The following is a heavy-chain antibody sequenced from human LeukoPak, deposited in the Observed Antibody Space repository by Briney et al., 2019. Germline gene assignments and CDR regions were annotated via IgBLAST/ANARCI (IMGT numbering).Heavy chain of an antibody. J-gene: IGHJ3*02. CDR2: IYHSGST. CDR1: GGSISSGGYY. CDR3: ARATAPITIFGVVIDPVDAFDI. D-gene: IGHD3-3*01. Sequence: PSETLSPTCTVSGGSISSGGYYWSWIRQPPGKGLEWIGYIYHSGSTYYNPSLKSRVTISVDRSKNQFSLKLSSVTAADTAVYYCARATAPITIFGVVIDPVDAFDIWGQGTMVTVSS. V-gene: IGHV4-30-2*01.